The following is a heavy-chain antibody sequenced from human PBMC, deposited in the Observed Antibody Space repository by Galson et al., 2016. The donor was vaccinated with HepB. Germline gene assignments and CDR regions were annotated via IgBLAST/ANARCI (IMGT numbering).Heavy chain of an antibody. CDR2: VHNSGSN. Sequence: SETLSLTCAVSGYSISSGYYWGWIRQPPGKGLEWIGTVHNSGSNYFNPSLKSRVTISIDTSKNQFSLKLNSVTAADTAVYYCAREDSSGYYYFDYWGQGTLVTVSS. V-gene: IGHV4-38-2*02. CDR1: GYSISSGYY. D-gene: IGHD3-22*01. CDR3: AREDSSGYYYFDY. J-gene: IGHJ4*02.